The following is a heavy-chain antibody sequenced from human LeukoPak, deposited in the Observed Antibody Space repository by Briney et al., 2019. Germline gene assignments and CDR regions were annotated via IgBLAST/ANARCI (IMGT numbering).Heavy chain of an antibody. D-gene: IGHD2/OR15-2a*01. CDR1: GFTFSSYA. V-gene: IGHV3-30-3*01. Sequence: GGSLRLSCAASGFTFSSYAMHWVHQAPGKGLEWVTVISYDGSNKYYADSVKGRFTISRDNSKNTLYLQMNSLRAEDTAVYYCARAPTWLDYWGQGTLVTVSS. CDR2: ISYDGSNK. CDR3: ARAPTWLDY. J-gene: IGHJ4*02.